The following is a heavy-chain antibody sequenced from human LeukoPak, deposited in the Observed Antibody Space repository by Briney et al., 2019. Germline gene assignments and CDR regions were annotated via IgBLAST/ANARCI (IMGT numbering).Heavy chain of an antibody. CDR3: ARADGYNGGFDY. D-gene: IGHD5-24*01. CDR1: GGSISSYY. V-gene: IGHV4-59*01. CDR2: FYYSGNT. Sequence: SETLSLTCTVSGGSISSYYWSWIRQPPGKGLEWIGYFYYSGNTNYSPSLKSRVTMSVDTSKKQFSLKLNSVTAADTAVYYCARADGYNGGFDYWGQGTLVTVSS. J-gene: IGHJ4*02.